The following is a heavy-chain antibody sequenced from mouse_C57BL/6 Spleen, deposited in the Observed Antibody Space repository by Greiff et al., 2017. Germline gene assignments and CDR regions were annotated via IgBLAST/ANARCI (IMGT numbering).Heavy chain of an antibody. CDR3: ATDYYGSSYGYFDV. CDR2: IDPENGDT. V-gene: IGHV14-4*01. D-gene: IGHD1-1*01. J-gene: IGHJ1*03. CDR1: GFNIKDDY. Sequence: EVQLQESGAELVRPGASVKLSCTASGFNIKDDYMHWVKQRPEQGLEWIGRIDPENGDTEYASKFQGKATITADTSSNTAYLQLSSLTSEDTAVYYCATDYYGSSYGYFDVWGTGTTVTVSS.